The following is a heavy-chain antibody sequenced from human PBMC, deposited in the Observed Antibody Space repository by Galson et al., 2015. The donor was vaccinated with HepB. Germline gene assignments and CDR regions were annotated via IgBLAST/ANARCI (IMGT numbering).Heavy chain of an antibody. J-gene: IGHJ4*02. D-gene: IGHD5-12*01. Sequence: QSGAEVKKPGESLKISCKGSGDTFSNYWIAWVRQMPGKGLEWMGIIYPGDSDTRYSPPFQGQVTISADKSISTAYLQWSSLKASDNAIYYCAAQKGKYINKWHYFDYWGQGTLVTVSS. CDR1: GDTFSNYW. CDR2: IYPGDSDT. V-gene: IGHV5-51*01. CDR3: AAQKGKYINKWHYFDY.